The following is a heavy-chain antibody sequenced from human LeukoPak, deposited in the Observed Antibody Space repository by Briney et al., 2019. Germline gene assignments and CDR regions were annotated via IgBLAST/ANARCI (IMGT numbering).Heavy chain of an antibody. CDR3: ARDRGWEYSSGSYDH. J-gene: IGHJ5*02. CDR1: GFTFSSYS. D-gene: IGHD6-19*01. V-gene: IGHV3-21*04. CDR2: ISSRGTYI. Sequence: GGSLRLSCAASGFTFSSYSMNWVRQAPGKGLEWVASISSRGTYIYYADSVKGRFTISRDNTKNSLDLQMNSLRAEDMAVYYCARDRGWEYSSGSYDHWGQGTLVIVSS.